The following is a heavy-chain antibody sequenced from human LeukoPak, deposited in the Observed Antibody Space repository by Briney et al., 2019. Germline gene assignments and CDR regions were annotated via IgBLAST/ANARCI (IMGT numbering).Heavy chain of an antibody. CDR3: AREAAVAGIFDY. CDR1: GFTVSSNY. D-gene: IGHD6-19*01. J-gene: IGHJ4*02. CDR2: IYSGGRT. Sequence: GGSLRLSCAASGFTVSSNYMSWVRQAPGKGLEWVSVIYSGGRTYYADSVKGRFTISRDNSKNTLYLQMNSLRAEDTAVYYCAREAAVAGIFDYWGQGTLVTVSS. V-gene: IGHV3-66*01.